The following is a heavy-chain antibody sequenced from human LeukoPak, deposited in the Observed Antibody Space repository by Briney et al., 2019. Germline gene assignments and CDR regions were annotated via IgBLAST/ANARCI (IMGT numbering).Heavy chain of an antibody. CDR3: ARAETDHYYFDY. V-gene: IGHV4-34*12. CDR2: IIHSGST. CDR1: GGSFSNYY. J-gene: IGHJ4*02. D-gene: IGHD3-10*01. Sequence: PSETLSLTCAVYGGSFSNYYWSWIRQPPGKGLEWIGEIIHSGSTNYNPSLKSRVTISVDASRNQFSLILTSVTAADTAVYYCARAETDHYYFDYLGQGVLVTVSS.